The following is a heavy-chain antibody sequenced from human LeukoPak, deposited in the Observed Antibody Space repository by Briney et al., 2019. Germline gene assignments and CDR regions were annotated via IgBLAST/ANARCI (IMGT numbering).Heavy chain of an antibody. J-gene: IGHJ4*02. CDR1: GYTFTSYY. D-gene: IGHD3-10*01. V-gene: IGHV1-46*01. CDR2: INPSSGST. Sequence: ASVKVSCKASGYTFTSYYMHWVRQAPGQGLEWMGIINPSSGSTNYAQKFQGRVTMTRDTSTSTVYMELSSLRSEDTAVYYCASSPWFGESDDYWGQGTLVTVSS. CDR3: ASSPWFGESDDY.